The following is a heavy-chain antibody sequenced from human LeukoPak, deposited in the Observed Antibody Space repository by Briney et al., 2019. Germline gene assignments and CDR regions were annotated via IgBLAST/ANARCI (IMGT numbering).Heavy chain of an antibody. CDR2: SNADESTT. V-gene: IGHV3-74*01. J-gene: IGHJ6*02. D-gene: IGHD6-6*01. Sequence: GGSLRLSCAASGFTFSRHWMHWVRQAPGKGLVWVSSSNADESTTGYADSVKGRFTISRDNAKNTLYLQMNSLRAEDTAVYYCARGSSATGDYTMDVWGQGTTVTVSS. CDR3: ARGSSATGDYTMDV. CDR1: GFTFSRHW.